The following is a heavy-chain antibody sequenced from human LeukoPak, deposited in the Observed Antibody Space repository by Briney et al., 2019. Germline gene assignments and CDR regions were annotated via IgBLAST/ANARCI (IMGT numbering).Heavy chain of an antibody. CDR3: ARSPITMIVPQSVGMDV. Sequence: SVRVSCKASGGTFSSYAISWARQAPGQGLEWMGGIIRIFGTANYAQKFQGRVTITADESTSTAYMPLSSLRSEDTAVYYCARSPITMIVPQSVGMDVWGQGTTVTVSS. CDR1: GGTFSSYA. J-gene: IGHJ6*02. V-gene: IGHV1-69*13. D-gene: IGHD3-22*01. CDR2: IIRIFGTA.